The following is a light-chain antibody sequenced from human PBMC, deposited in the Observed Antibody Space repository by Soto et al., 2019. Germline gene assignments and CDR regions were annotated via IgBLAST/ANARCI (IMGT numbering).Light chain of an antibody. CDR1: QSVRSY. CDR2: EAS. Sequence: DIVLTQSPATLSLSPGDRATLSCRASQSVRSYLAWYQQKPGQAPRLLIYEASIKATGIPPRFSGSGSGTDFTLTIGCLAPDDFAAYYWQHRSNRPPTFGGGTKVEIK. CDR3: QHRSNRPPT. V-gene: IGKV3-11*01. J-gene: IGKJ4*01.